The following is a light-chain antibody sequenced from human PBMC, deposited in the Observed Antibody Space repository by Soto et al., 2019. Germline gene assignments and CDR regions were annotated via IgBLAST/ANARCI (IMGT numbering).Light chain of an antibody. CDR2: DAS. J-gene: IGKJ4*01. CDR1: QDISNY. Sequence: IQMTQSPSSLSASVGDRVTITCQASQDISNYLNWCQQKPGKAPKLLIYDASNLETGVPSRFSGSGSGTDFTFTISSLQPEDIATYYCQQYDNLLALTFGGGTKVDIK. V-gene: IGKV1-33*01. CDR3: QQYDNLLALT.